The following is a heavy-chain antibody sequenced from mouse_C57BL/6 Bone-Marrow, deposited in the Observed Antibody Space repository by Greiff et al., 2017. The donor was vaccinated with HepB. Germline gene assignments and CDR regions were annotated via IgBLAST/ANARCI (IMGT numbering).Heavy chain of an antibody. V-gene: IGHV5-6*01. CDR2: ISSGGSYT. Sequence: EVQLVESGGDLVKPGGSLKLSCAASGFTFSSYGMSWVRQTPDKRLEWVATISSGGSYTYYPDSVKGRFTISRDNAKNTLYLQMSSLKSEDTAMYYCARRGLRLYFDYWGQGTTLTVSS. CDR3: ARRGLRLYFDY. D-gene: IGHD1-1*01. J-gene: IGHJ2*01. CDR1: GFTFSSYG.